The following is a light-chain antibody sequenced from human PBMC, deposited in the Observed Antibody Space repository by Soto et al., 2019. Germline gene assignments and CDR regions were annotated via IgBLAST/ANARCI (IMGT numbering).Light chain of an antibody. CDR2: DVS. CDR1: SIDVGGYNY. V-gene: IGLV2-14*01. Sequence: QSVLTQPASVSGSPGQSITISCTGTSIDVGGYNYVSWYQQHPGKAPKLMIYDVSNRPSGVSNRFSGSKSGNTASLTISGLQAEDEADYYCSSYTSSSTLVFGPGTKVTVL. CDR3: SSYTSSSTLV. J-gene: IGLJ1*01.